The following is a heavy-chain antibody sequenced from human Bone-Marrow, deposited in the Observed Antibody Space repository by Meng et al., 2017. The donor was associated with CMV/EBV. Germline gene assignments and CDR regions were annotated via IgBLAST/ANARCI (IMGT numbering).Heavy chain of an antibody. J-gene: IGHJ4*02. CDR3: ARGGPDIVVVPAARGNFDY. V-gene: IGHV1-8*01. CDR2: MNPNSGNT. D-gene: IGHD2-2*01. Sequence: ASVKVSCKASGYTFSSYDINWVRQATGQGLEWMGWMNPNSGNTGYAQKFQGRVTLTRNTSISTAYMELSDLRSEDTAVYYCARGGPDIVVVPAARGNFDYWAQGTLVTFSS. CDR1: GYTFSSYD.